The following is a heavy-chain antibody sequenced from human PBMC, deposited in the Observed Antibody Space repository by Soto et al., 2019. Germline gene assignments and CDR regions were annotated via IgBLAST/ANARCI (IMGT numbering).Heavy chain of an antibody. CDR2: VYYNGST. J-gene: IGHJ4*02. Sequence: LSLTCTVSGGPLAPFYWTWIRQSPGKGLESIGYVYYNGSTNYNPALKGRVTISLDTSKSQFSLRLSSVTAADTAVYYCARTRGRGQWRDFYFDFWGQGSLVTVSS. CDR1: GGPLAPFY. D-gene: IGHD6-19*01. CDR3: ARTRGRGQWRDFYFDF. V-gene: IGHV4-59*12.